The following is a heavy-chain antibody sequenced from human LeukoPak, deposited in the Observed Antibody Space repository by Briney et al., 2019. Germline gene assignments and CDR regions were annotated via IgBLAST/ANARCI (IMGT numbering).Heavy chain of an antibody. CDR3: AKGSSGGRPYYFDY. Sequence: GGSLRLSCVASGFTFRNYAMSWVRQSPGKGLEWISAISNDGVYTFHADSVKGRLTISRDDSKNTLYLQMDSLRAEDTAIYYCAKGSSGGRPYYFDYWGQGTLVTVSS. D-gene: IGHD3-22*01. V-gene: IGHV3-23*01. CDR2: ISNDGVYT. J-gene: IGHJ4*02. CDR1: GFTFRNYA.